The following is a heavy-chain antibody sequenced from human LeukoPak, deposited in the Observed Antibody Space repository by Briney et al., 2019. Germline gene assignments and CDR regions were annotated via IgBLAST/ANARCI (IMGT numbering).Heavy chain of an antibody. CDR1: GYTFTSYG. Sequence: GASVKVSCKASGYTFTSYGISWVRQAPGQGLEWMGWISAYNGNTNYAQKLQGRVTMTTDTSTSTAYMELRSLRSDDTAVYYCARVSIAEFEYRFDYYYYMDVWGKGTTVTVSS. J-gene: IGHJ6*03. D-gene: IGHD3-10*01. V-gene: IGHV1-18*01. CDR2: ISAYNGNT. CDR3: ARVSIAEFEYRFDYYYYMDV.